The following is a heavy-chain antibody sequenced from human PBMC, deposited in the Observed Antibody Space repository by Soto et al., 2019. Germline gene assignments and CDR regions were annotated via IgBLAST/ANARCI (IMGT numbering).Heavy chain of an antibody. CDR1: GDSIRSFF. D-gene: IGHD2-15*01. J-gene: IGHJ4*02. CDR3: ARARGGYFDY. CDR2: ISYTGTT. V-gene: IGHV4-59*01. Sequence: PSETLSLTCTVSGDSIRSFFWSWTRQPPGKGLEWIGQISYTGTTNYNPSLKSRVTMSVHTSNNQFSLKLNSVTAADTAVYFCARARGGYFDYWGQGALVTVSS.